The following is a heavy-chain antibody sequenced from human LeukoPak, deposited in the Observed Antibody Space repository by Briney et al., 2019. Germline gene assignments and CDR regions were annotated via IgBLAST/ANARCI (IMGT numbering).Heavy chain of an antibody. V-gene: IGHV3-48*04. CDR3: ARDPNLYSGTYDTY. CDR1: GFTFSSYS. Sequence: GGSLRLSCAASGFTFSSYSMDWVRQAPGKGLEWVSYISSSSNTIYYADSVKGRFTISRDNAKNSVFLQMNSLRAEDTAVYYCARDPNLYSGTYDTYWGQGTLVTVSS. J-gene: IGHJ4*02. CDR2: ISSSSNTI. D-gene: IGHD1-26*01.